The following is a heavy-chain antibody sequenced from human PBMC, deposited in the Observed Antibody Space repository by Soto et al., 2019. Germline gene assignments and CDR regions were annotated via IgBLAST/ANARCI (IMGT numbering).Heavy chain of an antibody. J-gene: IGHJ4*02. V-gene: IGHV4-31*03. CDR3: VRGGSCTNGVCSVFDY. Sequence: PSETLSLTCTVSGGSVSSVGYYWSWIRQHPGKGLEWIGYITYSGNTYYNPSLESRVTMSADTSKNQFSLKLSSVTAADTAVYFCVRGGSCTNGVCSVFDYWGQGNLVTVSS. D-gene: IGHD2-8*01. CDR2: ITYSGNT. CDR1: GGSVSSVGYY.